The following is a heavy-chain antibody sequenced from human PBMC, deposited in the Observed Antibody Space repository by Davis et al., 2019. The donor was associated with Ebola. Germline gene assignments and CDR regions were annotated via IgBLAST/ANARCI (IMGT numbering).Heavy chain of an antibody. D-gene: IGHD6-6*01. CDR3: AREGSRIAARRPWFDP. CDR2: INPNSGVT. Sequence: ASVKVSCKASGYTFTGYYIHWVRQVPGEGLEWMGRINPNSGVTNYAQKFQGRVTMTRETSISTAYMELSRLRTYDTAVYYCAREGSRIAARRPWFDPWGQGTLVTVSS. CDR1: GYTFTGYY. J-gene: IGHJ5*02. V-gene: IGHV1-2*06.